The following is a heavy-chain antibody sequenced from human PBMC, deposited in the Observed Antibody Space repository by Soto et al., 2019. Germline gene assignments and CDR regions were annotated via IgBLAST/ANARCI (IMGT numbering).Heavy chain of an antibody. CDR1: GGTFSSYA. CDR2: IIPIFGTA. D-gene: IGHD3-22*01. V-gene: IGHV1-69*13. Sequence: ASVKVSCKASGGTFSSYAISWVRQAPGQGLEWMGGIIPIFGTANYAQKFQGRVTITADESTGTAYMELSSLRSEDTAVYYCARDEMAYYYDSSGYSPWYFDYWGQGTLVTVSS. CDR3: ARDEMAYYYDSSGYSPWYFDY. J-gene: IGHJ4*02.